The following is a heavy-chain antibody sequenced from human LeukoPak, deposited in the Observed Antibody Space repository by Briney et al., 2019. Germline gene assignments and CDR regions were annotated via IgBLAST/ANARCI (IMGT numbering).Heavy chain of an antibody. D-gene: IGHD6-13*01. CDR2: IYYSGSN. CDR1: GGSISSSSYY. Sequence: PSETLSLTCIASGGSISSSSYYWGWIRQPQGQGLEWIGSIYYSGSNYYNPFIKRRATITVDTFKIQFSLKLSSVTAADTAVYYCVRSFIAGAGTGGGTFDYWGQGTLVTVSS. V-gene: IGHV4-39*01. J-gene: IGHJ4*02. CDR3: VRSFIAGAGTGGGTFDY.